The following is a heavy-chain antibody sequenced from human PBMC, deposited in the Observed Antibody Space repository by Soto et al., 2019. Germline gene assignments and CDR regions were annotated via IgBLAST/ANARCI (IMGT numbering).Heavy chain of an antibody. CDR2: INHSGST. D-gene: IGHD6-13*01. CDR3: ARAGYSSSWLRNSVYYYGMDV. J-gene: IGHJ6*02. Sequence: QVQLQQWGAGLLKPSETLSLTCAVYGGSFSGYYWSWIRQPPGKGLEWIGEINHSGSTNYNPSLKSRVTISVDTSKNQFSLKLSSVTAADTAVYYCARAGYSSSWLRNSVYYYGMDVWGQGTTVTVSS. V-gene: IGHV4-34*01. CDR1: GGSFSGYY.